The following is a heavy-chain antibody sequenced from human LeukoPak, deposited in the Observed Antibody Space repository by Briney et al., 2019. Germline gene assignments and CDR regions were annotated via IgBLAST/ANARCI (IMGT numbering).Heavy chain of an antibody. CDR3: AKDFRTSAWYPFDY. Sequence: GGSLRLSCSASGFTFTIYALHWVRQAPGKGLEFVSAISSNGGNTYYADSVKGRFTISRDNSKNTLYLQMNSLRAEDTAVYYCAKDFRTSAWYPFDYWGQGSLVTVSS. V-gene: IGHV3-64*04. D-gene: IGHD6-19*01. CDR1: GFTFTIYA. CDR2: ISSNGGNT. J-gene: IGHJ4*02.